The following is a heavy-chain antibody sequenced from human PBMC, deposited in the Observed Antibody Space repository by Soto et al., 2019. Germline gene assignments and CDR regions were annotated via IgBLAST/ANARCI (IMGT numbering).Heavy chain of an antibody. J-gene: IGHJ4*02. V-gene: IGHV5-51*01. CDR2: IYAGHSDT. D-gene: IGHD6-13*01. CDR1: GYSFTSYW. CDR3: ARHSGRIAAAVNFDY. Sequence: PGESLKISCKGSGYSFTSYWIGWVRQMPGKDLEWMGIIYAGHSDTRYSPSFQGQVTISADKSISTAYLQWSSLKASDTAMYYFARHSGRIAAAVNFDYWGQGTPVTVSS.